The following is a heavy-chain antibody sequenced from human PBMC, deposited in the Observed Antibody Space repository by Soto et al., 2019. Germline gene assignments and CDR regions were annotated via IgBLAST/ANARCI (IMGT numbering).Heavy chain of an antibody. CDR1: SDSISSYY. CDR3: ARAVGDPLYYFDY. J-gene: IGHJ4*02. D-gene: IGHD6-19*01. V-gene: IGHV4-59*08. CDR2: TDYSGNT. Sequence: QVQLQESGPGLVRPSETLSLTCTVSSDSISSYYWIWIRQSPGKGLEWIGYTDYSGNTNYNPSLKRRVTISGDTSKNQFSLRLSSVTAADTAVYYCARAVGDPLYYFDYWGQGTLVTVSS.